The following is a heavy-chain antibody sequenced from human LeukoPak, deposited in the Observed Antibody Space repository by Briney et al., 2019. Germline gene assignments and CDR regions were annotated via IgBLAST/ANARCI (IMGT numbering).Heavy chain of an antibody. D-gene: IGHD6-25*01. J-gene: IGHJ6*03. CDR1: GFTFSSYT. V-gene: IGHV3-48*01. Sequence: GGSLRLSCAASGFTFSSYTMNWVRQPPGKGLEWVSNIGTSSTTIYYADSVKGRFTISRDNAKNSLYLQMNSLRADDTTVYYCARFAAGGSYYYYMDVWGKGTTVIVSS. CDR2: IGTSSTTI. CDR3: ARFAAGGSYYYYMDV.